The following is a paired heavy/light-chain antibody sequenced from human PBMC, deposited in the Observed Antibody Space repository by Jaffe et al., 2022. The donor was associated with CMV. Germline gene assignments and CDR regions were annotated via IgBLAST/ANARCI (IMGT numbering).Heavy chain of an antibody. CDR2: MYSGDST. CDR1: GFSVASNY. J-gene: IGHJ5*02. Sequence: VQLVESGGGSVQPGGSLTLSCAVSGFSVASNYISWVRQAPGKGLEWVSVMYSGDSTYYADSVKGRFTIFRDSSKNTLYLQMNTLRAEDTAVYYCAREIARGAPGDWFDPWGQGTLVTVSS. CDR3: AREIARGAPGDWFDP. V-gene: IGHV3-66*01. D-gene: IGHD3-10*01.
Light chain of an antibody. J-gene: IGKJ2*01. Sequence: EIVMTQSPATLSVSPGERATLSCRASQSISSHLAWYQQKPGQGPRLLIYGASTRATGIPARFSGSGSGTEFTLTISSLQSEDFAVYYCQQYNNWPPYTFGQGTKLEIK. V-gene: IGKV3-15*01. CDR1: QSISSH. CDR3: QQYNNWPPYT. CDR2: GAS.